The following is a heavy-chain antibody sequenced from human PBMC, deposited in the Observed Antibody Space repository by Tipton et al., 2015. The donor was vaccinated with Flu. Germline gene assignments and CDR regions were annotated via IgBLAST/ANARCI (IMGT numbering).Heavy chain of an antibody. V-gene: IGHV4-4*07. J-gene: IGHJ4*02. CDR3: ARRDSGYDPEGY. CDR1: GGSISSYY. CDR2: IYSGGNT. D-gene: IGHD5-12*01. Sequence: TLSLTCTVSGGSISSYYWSWIRQPAGKGLEWIGRIYSGGNTDYNPSLKSRVTISVDTSKNQFSLKLSSVTAADTAVYYCARRDSGYDPEGYWGQGTLVTVSS.